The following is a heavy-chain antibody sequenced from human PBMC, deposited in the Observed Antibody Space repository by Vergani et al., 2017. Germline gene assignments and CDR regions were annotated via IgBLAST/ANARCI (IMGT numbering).Heavy chain of an antibody. J-gene: IGHJ5*02. Sequence: QVQLQESGPGLVKPSETLSLTCTVSGGSVSSGSYYWGWIRQPPGKGLEWIGSIYYSGSTYYNPSLKSRVTISVDTSKNQFSLKLSSVTAAETAVYYCSRASGTGGWFDPWGQGTLVTVSS. CDR2: IYYSGST. D-gene: IGHD1-1*01. CDR3: SRASGTGGWFDP. V-gene: IGHV4-39*07. CDR1: GGSVSSGSYY.